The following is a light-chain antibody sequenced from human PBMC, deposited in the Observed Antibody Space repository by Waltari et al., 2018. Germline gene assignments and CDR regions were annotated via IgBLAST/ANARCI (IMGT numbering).Light chain of an antibody. J-gene: IGLJ2*01. CDR2: DVT. CDR1: SSDVGAYNY. CDR3: SSYTTSSILI. V-gene: IGLV2-14*03. Sequence: QSALTQPASVSGSPGQSITIPCAGTSSDVGAYNYVSWYQQHPGKAPNLIIYDVTKRPSGVSNRFSGSKSGNTASLTISGLQAADEADYYCSSYTTSSILIFGGGTKVTVL.